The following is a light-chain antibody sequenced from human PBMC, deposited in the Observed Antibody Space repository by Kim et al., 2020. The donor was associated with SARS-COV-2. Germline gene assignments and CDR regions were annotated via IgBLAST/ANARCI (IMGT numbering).Light chain of an antibody. V-gene: IGLV3-25*03. J-gene: IGLJ2*01. CDR1: ALPKQY. CDR3: QSTDSSGTYVV. CDR2: KDS. Sequence: SYELTQPPSVSVSPGQTARITCSGDALPKQYAYWYQQKPGQAPALVIHKDSERPSGIPERFSGSSSGTTVTLTISGVQAEDEADYYWQSTDSSGTYVVFG.